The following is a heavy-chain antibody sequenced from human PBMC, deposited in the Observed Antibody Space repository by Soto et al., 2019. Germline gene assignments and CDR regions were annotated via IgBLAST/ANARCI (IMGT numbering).Heavy chain of an antibody. D-gene: IGHD6-19*01. CDR1: GYTFTSYA. V-gene: IGHV1-3*01. CDR2: INAGNGNT. Sequence: GASVKVSCKASGYTFTSYAMHWVRQAPGQRLEWMGWINAGNGNTKYSQKFQGRVTITRDTSASTAYMELSSLRSEDTAVYYCARDFSSGWYNGADPWGQGTLVTVSS. CDR3: ARDFSSGWYNGADP. J-gene: IGHJ5*02.